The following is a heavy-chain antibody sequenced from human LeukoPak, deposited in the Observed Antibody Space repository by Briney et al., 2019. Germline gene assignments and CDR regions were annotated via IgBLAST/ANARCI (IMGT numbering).Heavy chain of an antibody. V-gene: IGHV4-59*01. CDR2: IYYSGST. Sequence: SETLSLTCTVSGGSISSYYWSWIRQPPGKGLEWIGYIYYSGSTNYNPSLKSRVTISVDTSKNQFSLKLSSVTAADTAVYYCARPRRGDYYGSGSYYAGAFDIWGQGTMVTVSS. CDR3: ARPRRGDYYGSGSYYAGAFDI. J-gene: IGHJ3*02. CDR1: GGSISSYY. D-gene: IGHD3-10*01.